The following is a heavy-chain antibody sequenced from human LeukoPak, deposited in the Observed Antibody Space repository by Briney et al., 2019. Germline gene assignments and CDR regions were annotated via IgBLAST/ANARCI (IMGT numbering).Heavy chain of an antibody. J-gene: IGHJ4*02. V-gene: IGHV1-18*01. Sequence: ASVKVSCKASGYTYTTYSLAWVRQAPGQSLEWMGWISVNNGGTNYAQSFQDRVTLTRDTSTNTAYMELRSLRSDDTAVYYCARLVWLRRLDYWGQGTLVTVSS. CDR2: ISVNNGGT. CDR1: GYTYTTYS. CDR3: ARLVWLRRLDY. D-gene: IGHD5-12*01.